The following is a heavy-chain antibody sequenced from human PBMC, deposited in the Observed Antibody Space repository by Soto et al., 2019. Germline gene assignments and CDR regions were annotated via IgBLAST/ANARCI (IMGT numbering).Heavy chain of an antibody. D-gene: IGHD3-22*01. V-gene: IGHV3-23*01. J-gene: IGHJ4*02. Sequence: GESLKISCAASGFTFSRYAMSWVRQAPGKGLEWVSAISGSGGSTYYADSVKGRFTISRDNSKNTLYLQMNSLRAEDTAVYYCAKDSMSITMIVVVIPYFDYWGQGTLVTVSS. CDR2: ISGSGGST. CDR1: GFTFSRYA. CDR3: AKDSMSITMIVVVIPYFDY.